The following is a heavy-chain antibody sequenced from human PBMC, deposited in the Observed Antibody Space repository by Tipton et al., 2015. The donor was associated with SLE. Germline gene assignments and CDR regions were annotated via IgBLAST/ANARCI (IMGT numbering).Heavy chain of an antibody. CDR2: IYSSGST. CDR3: VRRDYCPGGSCYSEAFDI. D-gene: IGHD2-15*01. CDR1: GGSISGYY. Sequence: TLSLTCTVSGGSISGYYWSWIRQPAGKGLEWIGRIYSSGSTIYNPSLKSRPTLSLDTSKNQFSLRVRSVTAADTAVYYCVRRDYCPGGSCYSEAFDIWGRGTLVTVSS. J-gene: IGHJ3*02. V-gene: IGHV4-4*07.